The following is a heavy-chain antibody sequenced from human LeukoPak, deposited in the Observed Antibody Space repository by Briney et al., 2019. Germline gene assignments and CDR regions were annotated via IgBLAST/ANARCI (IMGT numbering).Heavy chain of an antibody. V-gene: IGHV4-34*01. D-gene: IGHD1-7*01. CDR3: ARDPGKRGTAVGS. J-gene: IGHJ4*02. CDR2: INHRGDT. Sequence: SETLSLTCAVHGASYSGYYCNWMRQSPGKGLEWIGEINHRGDTNYSPSLQSRVTMSVDTSKNQFSLRLASVTAADTAIYYCARDPGKRGTAVGSWSQGTLVTVSS. CDR1: GASYSGYY.